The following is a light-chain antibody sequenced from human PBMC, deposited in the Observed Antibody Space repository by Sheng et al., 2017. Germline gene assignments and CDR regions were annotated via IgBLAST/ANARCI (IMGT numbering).Light chain of an antibody. Sequence: SYVVTQPPSLSVAPGQTAKITCGGDNIGYKSVHWYQQKAGQAPVLVLYDDTDRPSGIPERFSGSNSGDTATLTITRVEAGDEADHFCQVWDATTDHLFGGGTKVTVL. CDR3: QVWDATTDHL. CDR2: DDT. J-gene: IGLJ3*02. CDR1: NIGYKS. V-gene: IGLV3-21*01.